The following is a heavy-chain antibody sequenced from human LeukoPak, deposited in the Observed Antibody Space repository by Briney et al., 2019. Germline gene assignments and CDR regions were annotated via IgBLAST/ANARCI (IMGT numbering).Heavy chain of an antibody. D-gene: IGHD6-19*01. CDR3: AEGVYSSGWYAFDY. J-gene: IGHJ4*02. V-gene: IGHV1-18*01. CDR2: ISAYNGDT. Sequence: ASVKVSCKASGYTFTSYGISWVRQAPGQGLEWMGWISAYNGDTNYAQKLQGRVTMTTDTSTSTAYMELRSLRSDGTAVYYCAEGVYSSGWYAFDYWGQGTLVTVPS. CDR1: GYTFTSYG.